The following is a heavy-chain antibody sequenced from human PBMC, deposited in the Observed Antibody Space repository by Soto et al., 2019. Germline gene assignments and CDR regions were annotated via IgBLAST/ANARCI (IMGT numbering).Heavy chain of an antibody. CDR1: GYTFTSYY. D-gene: IGHD6-13*01. J-gene: IGHJ4*02. V-gene: IGHV1-46*01. Sequence: QVQLVQSGAEVQKPGASVKVSCEASGYTFTSYYMHWVRQAPGQGLEWMGIINPSGGSTSYAQKFQGRVTMTRDTSTSTVYMGLSSLRSEDTAVYYCARVSSWSCFDYWGQGTLVTVSS. CDR2: INPSGGST. CDR3: ARVSSWSCFDY.